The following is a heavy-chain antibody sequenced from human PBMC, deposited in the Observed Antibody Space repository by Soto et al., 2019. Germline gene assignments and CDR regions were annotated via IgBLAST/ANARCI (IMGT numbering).Heavy chain of an antibody. CDR3: AKDGQYYYGSGSYTNYYYYYMDV. Sequence: QVQLVESGGGVVQPGRSLRLSCAASGFTFSSYGMHWVRQAPGKGLEWVAVISYDGSNKYYADSVKGRFTISRDNSKNTLNLQMNSLRAEDTAVYYCAKDGQYYYGSGSYTNYYYYYMDVWGKGTTVTVSS. CDR1: GFTFSSYG. V-gene: IGHV3-30*18. D-gene: IGHD3-10*01. CDR2: ISYDGSNK. J-gene: IGHJ6*03.